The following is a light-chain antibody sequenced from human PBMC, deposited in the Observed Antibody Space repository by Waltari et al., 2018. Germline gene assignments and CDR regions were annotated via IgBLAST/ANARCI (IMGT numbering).Light chain of an antibody. Sequence: QSVLTQPPSVSAAPGQKVTISCSGSSSNIGNNYVSWYQQNPGTAPKLPIYDNDNRPSGIPDRFSGSKSATSATLGITGLQTGDEADYYCGTWDSSLSAVVFGGGTKLTVL. CDR1: SSNIGNNY. CDR2: DND. J-gene: IGLJ2*01. CDR3: GTWDSSLSAVV. V-gene: IGLV1-51*01.